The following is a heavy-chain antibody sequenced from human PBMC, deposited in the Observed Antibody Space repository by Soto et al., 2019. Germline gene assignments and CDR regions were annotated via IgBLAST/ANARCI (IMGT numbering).Heavy chain of an antibody. CDR2: IYPGDFQT. CDR1: GYSFTSYW. CDR3: ALPRGGYSYGAAFDI. Sequence: PGESLKISCKGSGYSFTSYWIAWVRQVPGKGLEWMGIIYPGDFQTRYSPSFQGQVTISADKSISTAYLQWSSLKASDTAMYYCALPRGGYSYGAAFDIWGQGTMVTVAS. V-gene: IGHV5-51*01. D-gene: IGHD5-18*01. J-gene: IGHJ3*02.